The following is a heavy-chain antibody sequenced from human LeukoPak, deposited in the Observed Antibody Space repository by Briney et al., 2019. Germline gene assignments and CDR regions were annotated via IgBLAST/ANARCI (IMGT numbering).Heavy chain of an antibody. CDR3: ARDNCSGGSCQTDY. J-gene: IGHJ4*02. CDR1: GGSISSYY. V-gene: IGHV4-59*01. CDR2: IYYSGST. D-gene: IGHD2-15*01. Sequence: SETLSLTCTVSGGSISSYYWSWIRQPPGKGLECIGYIYYSGSTNYNPSLKSRVTISVDTSKNQFSLKLSSVTAADTAVYYCARDNCSGGSCQTDYWGQGTLVTVSS.